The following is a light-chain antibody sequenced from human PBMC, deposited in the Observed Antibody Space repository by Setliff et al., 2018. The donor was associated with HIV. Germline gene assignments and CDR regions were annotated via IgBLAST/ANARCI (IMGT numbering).Light chain of an antibody. Sequence: EIVLTQSPGTLSLSTGERATFSCRASHSVSSTYLAWYQQKPGQAPRLLIYGASSRATGIPDRFSGSGSGTDFTLTISRLEPEDFAVYYCQQYGSSPLTFGQGTKVDIK. V-gene: IGKV3-20*01. J-gene: IGKJ1*01. CDR2: GAS. CDR3: QQYGSSPLT. CDR1: HSVSSTY.